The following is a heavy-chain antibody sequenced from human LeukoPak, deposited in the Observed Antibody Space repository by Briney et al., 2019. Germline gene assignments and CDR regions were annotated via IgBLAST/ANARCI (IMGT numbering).Heavy chain of an antibody. J-gene: IGHJ5*02. CDR3: AKDSLPTIFGAIDP. CDR1: GFTFDDYA. V-gene: IGHV3-9*01. Sequence: GGSLRLSCAASGFTFDDYAMHWVRQAPGKGLEWVSGISWNSGSIGYADSVKGRFTISRDNAKNSLYLQMNSLRAEDTALYYCAKDSLPTIFGAIDPWGQGTLVTVSS. CDR2: ISWNSGSI. D-gene: IGHD3-3*01.